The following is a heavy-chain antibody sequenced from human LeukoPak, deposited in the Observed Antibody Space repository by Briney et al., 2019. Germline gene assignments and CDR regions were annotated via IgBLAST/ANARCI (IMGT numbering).Heavy chain of an antibody. Sequence: SETLSLTCTVSGGSFNSYYWSWIRQPPGKGLEWIGYIYYSGSTNYNPSLKSRVTISIDTSKNQLSLQLRSVTAADTAVYYCATDVRGLVPYYFDFWGQGTLVTVSS. CDR1: GGSFNSYY. CDR2: IYYSGST. V-gene: IGHV4-59*01. J-gene: IGHJ4*02. D-gene: IGHD3-10*02. CDR3: ATDVRGLVPYYFDF.